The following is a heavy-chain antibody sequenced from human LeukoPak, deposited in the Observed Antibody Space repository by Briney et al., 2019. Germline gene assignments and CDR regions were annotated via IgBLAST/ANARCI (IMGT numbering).Heavy chain of an antibody. CDR2: IYYSGST. CDR3: ASAPQAYYYDSSGRSPFDY. D-gene: IGHD3-22*01. Sequence: KPSETLSLTCTVSGGSISSSSYYWGWIRQPPGKVLEWIGSIYYSGSTYYNPSLKSRVTISVDTSKNQFSLKLSSVTAADTAVYYCASAPQAYYYDSSGRSPFDYWGQGTLVTVSS. V-gene: IGHV4-39*01. CDR1: GGSISSSSYY. J-gene: IGHJ4*02.